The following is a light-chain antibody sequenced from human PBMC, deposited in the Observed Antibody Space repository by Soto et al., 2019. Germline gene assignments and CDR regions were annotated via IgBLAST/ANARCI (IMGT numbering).Light chain of an antibody. CDR3: GSYTSSNTRV. V-gene: IGLV2-14*03. J-gene: IGLJ3*02. CDR1: SRDVGGYNY. Sequence: QSALTQPASVSGSPGQSITISCTGTSRDVGGYNYVSWYQQQPGKAPKLMIYDVTNRPSGVSDRFSGSKSGNTASLTISGLQVEDEADYYCGSYTSSNTRVFGGGTKVTVL. CDR2: DVT.